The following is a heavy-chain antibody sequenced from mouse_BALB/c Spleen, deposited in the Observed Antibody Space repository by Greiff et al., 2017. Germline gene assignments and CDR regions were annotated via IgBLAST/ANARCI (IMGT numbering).Heavy chain of an antibody. D-gene: IGHD3-3*01. CDR1: GYSITSGYY. V-gene: IGHV3-6*02. Sequence: EVQLQESGPGLVKPSQSLSLTCSVTGYSITSGYYWNWIRQFPGNKLEWMGYISYDGSNNYNPSLKNRISITRDTSKNQFFLKLNSVTTEDTATYYCARDQGCPFAYWGQGTLVTVSA. CDR2: ISYDGSN. J-gene: IGHJ3*01. CDR3: ARDQGCPFAY.